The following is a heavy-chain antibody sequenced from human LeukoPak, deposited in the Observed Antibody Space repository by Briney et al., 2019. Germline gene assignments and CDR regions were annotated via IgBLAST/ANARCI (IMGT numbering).Heavy chain of an antibody. CDR2: INSDESSI. V-gene: IGHV3-74*01. CDR1: GFTFSSYW. Sequence: GGSLRLSCAASGFTFSSYWMYWVRQAPGKGLVWVSRINSDESSISYADSVKGRFTISRDNAKNTLYLQMNSLRADDTAVYYCTRGTATGDDHWGQGTLVTVSS. J-gene: IGHJ4*02. CDR3: TRGTATGDDH. D-gene: IGHD7-27*01.